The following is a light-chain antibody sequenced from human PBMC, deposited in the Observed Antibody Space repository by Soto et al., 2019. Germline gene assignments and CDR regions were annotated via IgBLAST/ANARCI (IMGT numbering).Light chain of an antibody. V-gene: IGLV2-8*01. J-gene: IGLJ1*01. CDR3: VSFAGGTYV. Sequence: QSALTQPPSASGSPGQSVTISCTGTSSDVGAYIFVSWYQQHPGKAPKLMVYDVYRRPPGVPDRFFGSKSGNTASLTVSGLQAEDEADYYCVSFAGGTYVFGTGTKVTVL. CDR2: DVY. CDR1: SSDVGAYIF.